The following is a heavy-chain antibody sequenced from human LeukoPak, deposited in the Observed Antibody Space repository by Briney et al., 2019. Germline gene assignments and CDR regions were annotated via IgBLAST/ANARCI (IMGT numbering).Heavy chain of an antibody. CDR1: GFTFDDYG. J-gene: IGHJ4*02. V-gene: IGHV3-20*04. CDR3: GRDLSGWYGPDY. Sequence: GGSLRLSCAASGFTFDDYGMSWVRQAPGKGLEWVSGINWNGGNTGYADPVKGRFIISRDNAKNSLYLQMDSLRAEDTALYYCGRDLSGWYGPDYWGQGTLVTVSS. D-gene: IGHD6-19*01. CDR2: INWNGGNT.